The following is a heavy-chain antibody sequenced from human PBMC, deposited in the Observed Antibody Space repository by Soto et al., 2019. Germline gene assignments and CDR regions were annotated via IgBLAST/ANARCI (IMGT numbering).Heavy chain of an antibody. Sequence: SVKVSCKASGGTFSSYAISWVRQAPGQGLERMGGIIPIFGTANYAQKFQGRVTITADESTSTAYMELSSLRSEDTAVYYCASRLRFLEWSHRGYYGMDVWGQGTTVTVSS. D-gene: IGHD3-3*01. J-gene: IGHJ6*02. V-gene: IGHV1-69*13. CDR1: GGTFSSYA. CDR3: ASRLRFLEWSHRGYYGMDV. CDR2: IIPIFGTA.